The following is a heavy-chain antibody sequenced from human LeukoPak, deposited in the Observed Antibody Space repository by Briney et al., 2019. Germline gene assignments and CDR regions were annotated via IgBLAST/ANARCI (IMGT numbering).Heavy chain of an antibody. CDR2: ISSSSSYI. CDR1: GFTFSSYS. Sequence: GSLRLSCAASGFTFSSYSMNWVRQAPGKGLEWVSSISSSSSYIYYADSVKGRFTISRDNAKNSLYLQMNSRRAEDTAVYYCASGYYGSGSPDYWGQGTLVTVSS. CDR3: ASGYYGSGSPDY. J-gene: IGHJ4*02. V-gene: IGHV3-21*01. D-gene: IGHD3-10*01.